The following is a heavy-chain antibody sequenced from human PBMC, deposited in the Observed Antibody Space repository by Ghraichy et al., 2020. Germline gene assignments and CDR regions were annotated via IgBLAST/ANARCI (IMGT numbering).Heavy chain of an antibody. CDR2: IYHSGST. D-gene: IGHD3-22*01. CDR1: GGSISSGGYS. V-gene: IGHV4-30-2*01. J-gene: IGHJ4*02. CDR3: ASTHYYDSSGYPRTDYYFDY. Sequence: LSLTCAVSGGSISSGGYSWSWIRQPPGKGLEWIGYIYHSGSTYYNPSLKSRVTISVDRSKNQFSLKLSSVTAADTAVYYCASTHYYDSSGYPRTDYYFDYWGQGTLVTVSS.